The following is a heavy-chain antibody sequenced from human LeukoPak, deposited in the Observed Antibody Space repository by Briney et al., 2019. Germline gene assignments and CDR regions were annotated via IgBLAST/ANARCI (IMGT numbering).Heavy chain of an antibody. Sequence: GGSLRLSCAASGFTSSSYAMSWVRQAPGKGLEWVSAISGSGGSTYYADSVKGRFTISRDNPKNTLYLQMNSLRAEDAAVYYCAKPKGQFYYYYGMDVWGQGTTVTVSS. CDR2: ISGSGGST. V-gene: IGHV3-23*01. J-gene: IGHJ6*02. CDR1: GFTSSSYA. CDR3: AKPKGQFYYYYGMDV.